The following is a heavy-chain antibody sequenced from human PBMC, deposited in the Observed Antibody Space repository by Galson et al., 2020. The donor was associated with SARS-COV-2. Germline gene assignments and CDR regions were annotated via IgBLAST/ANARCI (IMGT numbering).Heavy chain of an antibody. CDR3: ARLHYGEYAPEACDI. V-gene: IGHV4-30-2*01. CDR1: GTSISGGSYS. CDR2: ISHSGGT. Sequence: SETLSLTCAVSGTSISGGSYSWNWIRQPPGKGLEWIGYISHSGGTYYNPSHKSRVTISGDRSENQFSLRLSSVTAADAAVYFCARLHYGEYAPEACDIWGPGTRVTVAS. D-gene: IGHD4-17*01. J-gene: IGHJ3*02.